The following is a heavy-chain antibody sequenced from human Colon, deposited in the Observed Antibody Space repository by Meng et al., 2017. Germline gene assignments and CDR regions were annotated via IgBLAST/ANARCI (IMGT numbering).Heavy chain of an antibody. Sequence: QVPLPESRPGLVKHSQTLSLTCTVSGASISSEAFYWGWIRQHPGKGLEWIGYMHYSGIANYNPSLKSRLTISVDTSKNQFSLNLSSVTAADTALYYCARSVRLGVAGKSGAYWGQGTLVTVSS. V-gene: IGHV4-31*03. D-gene: IGHD6-19*01. CDR2: MHYSGIA. J-gene: IGHJ4*02. CDR3: ARSVRLGVAGKSGAY. CDR1: GASISSEAFY.